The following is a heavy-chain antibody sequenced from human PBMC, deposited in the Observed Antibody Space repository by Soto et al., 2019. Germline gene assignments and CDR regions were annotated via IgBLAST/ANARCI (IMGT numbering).Heavy chain of an antibody. CDR2: ISGSGGST. D-gene: IGHD3-10*01. Sequence: EVQLLESGGGLVQPGGSLRLSCAASGFTFSSYAMSWVRQAPGKGLEWVSAISGSGGSTYYADSVKGRFTISRDNSKNTLYLQMNSLRPEDTAVYYCAKGGVTTIYAVYYYYGMDVWRQGTTVTVSS. CDR1: GFTFSSYA. CDR3: AKGGVTTIYAVYYYYGMDV. V-gene: IGHV3-23*01. J-gene: IGHJ6*02.